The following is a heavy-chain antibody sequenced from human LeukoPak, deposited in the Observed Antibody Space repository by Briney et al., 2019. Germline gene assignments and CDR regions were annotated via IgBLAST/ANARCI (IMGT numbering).Heavy chain of an antibody. Sequence: GGPLRLSCAASGFTFDDYAMHWVRQAPGKGLEWVSGISWNSGSIGYADSVKGRFTISRDNAKNSLYLQMNSLRAEDMALYYCAKDVSRMSYYYMDVWGKGTTVTVSS. D-gene: IGHD2-15*01. CDR3: AKDVSRMSYYYMDV. V-gene: IGHV3-9*03. J-gene: IGHJ6*03. CDR2: ISWNSGSI. CDR1: GFTFDDYA.